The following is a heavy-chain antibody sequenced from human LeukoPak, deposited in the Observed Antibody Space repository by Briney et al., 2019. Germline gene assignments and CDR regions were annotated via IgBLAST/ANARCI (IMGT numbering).Heavy chain of an antibody. CDR2: INPYSGDT. CDR3: ARDQGSLTRSWYTGY. CDR1: GYTFNGYH. V-gene: IGHV1-2*06. J-gene: IGHJ4*02. Sequence: ASVTVSCKASGYTFNGYHIHWVRQAPGQGLEWMGRINPYSGDTNFAQKFQGRVTMTRDTSITTAYMDLSSLTPDDTAVYFCARDQGSLTRSWYTGYWGQGTQVTVSS. D-gene: IGHD6-13*01.